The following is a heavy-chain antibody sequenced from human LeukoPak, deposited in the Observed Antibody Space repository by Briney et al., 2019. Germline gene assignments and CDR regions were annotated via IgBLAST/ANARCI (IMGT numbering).Heavy chain of an antibody. CDR1: GFTFSSYG. Sequence: GGSLRLSCAASGFTFSSYGMHWVRQAPGKGLEWVAFIRYDGSNKYYADSVKGRFTISRDNSKNTLYLQMNSLRAEDTAVYYCAKGSGRQKNWFDPWGQGTLVTVSS. CDR3: AKGSGRQKNWFDP. V-gene: IGHV3-30*02. CDR2: IRYDGSNK. D-gene: IGHD3-3*01. J-gene: IGHJ5*02.